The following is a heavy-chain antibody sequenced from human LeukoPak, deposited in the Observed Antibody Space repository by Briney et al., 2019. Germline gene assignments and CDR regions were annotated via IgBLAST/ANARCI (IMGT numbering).Heavy chain of an antibody. J-gene: IGHJ4*02. D-gene: IGHD2-2*02. V-gene: IGHV4-34*01. CDR3: ARGWRSPPRYCSSTSCYNRYSGSYHDY. CDR1: GGSFSGYY. CDR2: INHSGST. Sequence: SETLSLTCAVYGGSFSGYYWSWIRQPPGKGLEWIGEINHSGSTNYNPSLKSRVTISVDTSKNQFSLKLSSVTAADTAVHYCARGWRSPPRYCSSTSCYNRYSGSYHDYWGQGTLVTVSS.